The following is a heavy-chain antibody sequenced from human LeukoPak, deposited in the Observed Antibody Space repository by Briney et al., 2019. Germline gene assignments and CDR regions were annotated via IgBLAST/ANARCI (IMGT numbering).Heavy chain of an antibody. J-gene: IGHJ6*03. CDR1: GFTFDDYG. V-gene: IGHV3-20*04. CDR2: INWSGGST. D-gene: IGHD3-16*01. Sequence: RSGGSLRLSCAASGFTFDDYGMSWVRQAPGKGLEWVSGINWSGGSTGYADSVKGRFTISRDNAKNSLYLQMNSLRAEDTALYYCARVRSTEIMYYYYMDVWGKGTTVTVSS. CDR3: ARVRSTEIMYYYYMDV.